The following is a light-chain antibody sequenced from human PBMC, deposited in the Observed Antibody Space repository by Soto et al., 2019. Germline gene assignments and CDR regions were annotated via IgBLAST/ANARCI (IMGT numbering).Light chain of an antibody. CDR2: DVS. V-gene: IGLV2-14*01. Sequence: QSVLTQPASVSGSPGQSIAISCTGTSSDVGAYNYVSWYQQHPGKAPKLLIYDVSNRPSGVSDRFSGSKSGNTASLTISGLQAEDEADYYCGSYTSSSTYVFGTGTRSPS. CDR3: GSYTSSSTYV. J-gene: IGLJ1*01. CDR1: SSDVGAYNY.